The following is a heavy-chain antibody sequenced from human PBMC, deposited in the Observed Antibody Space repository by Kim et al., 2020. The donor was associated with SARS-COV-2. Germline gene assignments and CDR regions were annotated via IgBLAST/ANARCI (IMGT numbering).Heavy chain of an antibody. CDR1: GGSISSSSYY. J-gene: IGHJ4*02. D-gene: IGHD5-18*01. Sequence: SETLSLTCTVSGGSISSSSYYWGWIRQRPGKGREWIGCIYDSGSTYYNPSLKSRVTISVDTSKNQFSLKLSSVTAADTAVYYCARLVWGWGYSYGRSYFDYWGQGTLVTVSS. V-gene: IGHV4-39*01. CDR3: ARLVWGWGYSYGRSYFDY. CDR2: IYDSGST.